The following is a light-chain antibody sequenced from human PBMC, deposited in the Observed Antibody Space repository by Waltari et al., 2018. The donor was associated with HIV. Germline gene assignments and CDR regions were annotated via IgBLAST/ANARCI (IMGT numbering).Light chain of an antibody. CDR1: QGISSY. CDR3: QQVNIYPPT. J-gene: IGKJ1*01. CDR2: ASS. Sequence: DIQLTQSPSFLSASLGDRVIITFRASQGISSYLAWDQHKPGKGPKLLIYASSTLHSGVPSRFSGIGSGTEFTLTISSLQSEDFATYYCQQVNIYPPTFGQGTKVEIK. V-gene: IGKV1-9*01.